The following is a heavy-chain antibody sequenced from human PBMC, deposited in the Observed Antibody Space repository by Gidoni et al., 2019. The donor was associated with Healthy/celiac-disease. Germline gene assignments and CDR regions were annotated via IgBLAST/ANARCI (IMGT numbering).Heavy chain of an antibody. CDR2: ISSSSSTI. J-gene: IGHJ6*02. D-gene: IGHD6-19*01. Sequence: EVQLVESGGGLVQPGGSLSLSCAASGFTLSSHSMNWVRQAPGSGLEWVSYISSSSSTIYYADSVKGRFTISRDNAKNSLYLQMNSLRDEDTAVYYCARDLSVPIAVAGTPYYYYGMDVWGQGTTVTVSS. V-gene: IGHV3-48*02. CDR3: ARDLSVPIAVAGTPYYYYGMDV. CDR1: GFTLSSHS.